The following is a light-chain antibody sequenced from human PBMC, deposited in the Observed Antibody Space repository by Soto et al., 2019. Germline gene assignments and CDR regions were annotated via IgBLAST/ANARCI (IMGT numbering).Light chain of an antibody. CDR1: QSVSSSY. Sequence: EIVLTQSPGTLSLSPGERATLSCRTSQSVSSSYLAWYQQKPGQAPRPLIYGASSRAIGIPDRFSGSGSGTDFTLTIRRLVPEDFAVYYCQQYGSSPWTFGQGTKVDIK. V-gene: IGKV3-20*01. J-gene: IGKJ1*01. CDR3: QQYGSSPWT. CDR2: GAS.